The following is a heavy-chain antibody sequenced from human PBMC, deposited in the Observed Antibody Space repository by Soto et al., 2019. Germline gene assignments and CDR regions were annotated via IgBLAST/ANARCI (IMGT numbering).Heavy chain of an antibody. V-gene: IGHV3-30*09. Sequence: GGSLRLSCAASGFTFSSFSLHWVRQAPGKGLEWLALISYDGSSKYNADSVKGRFAISRDNSKNTVYLQLNSLKPEDTAVYYCARTTTVADTPEFDSWGQGTLVTVSS. D-gene: IGHD6-19*01. CDR2: ISYDGSSK. CDR1: GFTFSSFS. J-gene: IGHJ4*02. CDR3: ARTTTVADTPEFDS.